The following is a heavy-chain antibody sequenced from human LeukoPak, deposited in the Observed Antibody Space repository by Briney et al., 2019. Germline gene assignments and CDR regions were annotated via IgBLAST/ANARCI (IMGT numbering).Heavy chain of an antibody. CDR3: AREVSEGFDF. CDR2: ISSSSSYI. CDR1: GFTFNSYS. J-gene: IGHJ4*02. D-gene: IGHD3-22*01. Sequence: GGSLRLSCAASGFTFNSYSMNWVRQAPGKGLEWVSSISSSSSYIYYADSVKGRFTISRDNAKNSLYLQMNSLRAEDTALYYCAREVSEGFDFWGQGTLVTVSS. V-gene: IGHV3-21*01.